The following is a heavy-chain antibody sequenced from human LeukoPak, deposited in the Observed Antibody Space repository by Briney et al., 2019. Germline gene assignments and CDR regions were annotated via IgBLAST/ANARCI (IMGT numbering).Heavy chain of an antibody. CDR3: VVEGGYGYDAFDI. J-gene: IGHJ3*02. Sequence: GGSLRLSCAASGFTFSNHGMHWVRQAPGKGLEWVAFLSDDGSKIAYADPVKGRFTISRDNSKNTLYLQMNNLRTEDTTMYYCVVEGGYGYDAFDIWGQGTMVTASS. CDR2: LSDDGSKI. V-gene: IGHV3-30*02. CDR1: GFTFSNHG. D-gene: IGHD5-12*01.